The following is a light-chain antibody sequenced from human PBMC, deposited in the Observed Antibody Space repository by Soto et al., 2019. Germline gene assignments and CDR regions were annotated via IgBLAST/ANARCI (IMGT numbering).Light chain of an antibody. CDR1: SRDVGDYNY. CDR2: EVS. CDR3: SSYATTNTVV. V-gene: IGLV2-14*01. Sequence: QSALTQPASVSGSPGQSITISCTGTSRDVGDYNYVSWYQQHPGKAPKLIIYEVSDRPSGVSNRFSGSKSGNTASLTISGLQAEDEADYYCSSYATTNTVVFGGGTKLTVL. J-gene: IGLJ2*01.